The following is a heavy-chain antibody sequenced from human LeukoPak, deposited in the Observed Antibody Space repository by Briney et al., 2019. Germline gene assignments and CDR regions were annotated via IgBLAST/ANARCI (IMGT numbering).Heavy chain of an antibody. D-gene: IGHD6-19*01. V-gene: IGHV1-2*02. CDR1: GYTFTGYY. J-gene: IGHJ4*02. CDR2: INPNSGGT. Sequence: ASVKVSCKASGYTFTGYYLHWVRQAPGQGLEWMGWINPNSGGTNYAQKFQGRVTMTRDTSISTAYMELSRLRSDDTAVYYCARVRSSGVPGGYWGQGTLVTVSS. CDR3: ARVRSSGVPGGY.